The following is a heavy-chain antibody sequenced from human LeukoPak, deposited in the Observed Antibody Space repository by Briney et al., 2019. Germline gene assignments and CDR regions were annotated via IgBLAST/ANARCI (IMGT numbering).Heavy chain of an antibody. V-gene: IGHV4-59*08. Sequence: PSETLSLTCTVSGGSGSSDSWSWIRQPPGQGLEWIGYIYYSGSTNYNPSLKSRVTISVDTSKNQFSLKLSSVTAADTAVYYCARHFGLSATAADYFDYWGQGTLVTVSS. CDR1: GGSGSSDS. CDR2: IYYSGST. CDR3: ARHFGLSATAADYFDY. D-gene: IGHD6-25*01. J-gene: IGHJ4*02.